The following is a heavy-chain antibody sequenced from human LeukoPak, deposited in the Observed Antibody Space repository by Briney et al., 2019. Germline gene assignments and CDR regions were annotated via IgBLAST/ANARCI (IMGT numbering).Heavy chain of an antibody. Sequence: PGRSLRLSCAASGFTFSSYAMHWVRQAPGEGLEWVAVISYDGSNKYYADSVKGRFTISRDNSKNTLYLQMNSLRAEDTAIYYCARTVDTAMVTIDYWGQGTLVTVSS. J-gene: IGHJ4*02. D-gene: IGHD5-18*01. CDR3: ARTVDTAMVTIDY. CDR2: ISYDGSNK. V-gene: IGHV3-30-3*01. CDR1: GFTFSSYA.